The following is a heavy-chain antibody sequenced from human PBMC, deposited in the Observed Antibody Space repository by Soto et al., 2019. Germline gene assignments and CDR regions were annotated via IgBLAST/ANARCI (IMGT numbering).Heavy chain of an antibody. D-gene: IGHD1-26*01. J-gene: IGHJ4*02. Sequence: EVQLVESGGGLVQPGESLRLSCAASGFTFSSYWMHWVRQAPGKGLVWVARVNGGGSSTSYADSVKGRFTISRDNGKNTLYLQMNSLRAEDTAVYYCLVSGNYRFDYWGPGILVTVSS. CDR2: VNGGGSST. V-gene: IGHV3-74*01. CDR3: LVSGNYRFDY. CDR1: GFTFSSYW.